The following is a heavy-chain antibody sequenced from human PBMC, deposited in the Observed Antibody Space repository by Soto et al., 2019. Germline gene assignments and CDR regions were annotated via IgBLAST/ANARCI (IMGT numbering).Heavy chain of an antibody. Sequence: QVQLVESGGGVVQPGRSLRLSCAASGFTFSSYGMHWVRQAPGKGLEWVAVISYDGSNKYYADSVKGRFTISRDNSKNTLYLQMNSLRAEDTAVYYCAKDGVGSYSLYYGMDVWGQGTTVTVSS. CDR2: ISYDGSNK. D-gene: IGHD1-26*01. CDR1: GFTFSSYG. V-gene: IGHV3-30*18. J-gene: IGHJ6*02. CDR3: AKDGVGSYSLYYGMDV.